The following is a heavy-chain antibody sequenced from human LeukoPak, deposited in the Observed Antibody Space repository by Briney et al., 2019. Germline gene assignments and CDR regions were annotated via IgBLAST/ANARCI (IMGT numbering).Heavy chain of an antibody. Sequence: PGGSLRLSCVAYGFTFSHYWMTWVRQAPGKEPEWVANINQDGSEIVYVDSVKGRFTISRDNAKNSLYLQMNNLRVEDTAVYYCARRPRDLAAAGMYFDYWGQGTLVTVSS. CDR1: GFTFSHYW. D-gene: IGHD6-13*01. V-gene: IGHV3-7*01. J-gene: IGHJ4*02. CDR3: ARRPRDLAAAGMYFDY. CDR2: INQDGSEI.